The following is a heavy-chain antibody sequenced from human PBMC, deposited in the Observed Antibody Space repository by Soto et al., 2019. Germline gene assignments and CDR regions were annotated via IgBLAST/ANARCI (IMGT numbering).Heavy chain of an antibody. CDR2: IYYSGST. Sequence: QVQLQESGPGLVKPSQTLSLTCTVSGGSISSGGYYWSWIRQHPGKGLEWIGYIYYSGSTYYNPSLKSRVTISVDTSKNQFALKLSSVTAADTAVYYCAREIVGAPYFDYWGQGTLVTVSS. CDR1: GGSISSGGYY. J-gene: IGHJ4*02. V-gene: IGHV4-31*03. CDR3: AREIVGAPYFDY. D-gene: IGHD1-26*01.